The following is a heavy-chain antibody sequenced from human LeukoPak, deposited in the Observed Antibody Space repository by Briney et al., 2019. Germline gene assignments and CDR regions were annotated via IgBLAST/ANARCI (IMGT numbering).Heavy chain of an antibody. CDR2: IYYSGST. V-gene: IGHV4-59*01. D-gene: IGHD5-18*01. Sequence: SETLSLTRTVSGGSTSSYYWSWIRQPPGKGLEWIGYIYYSGSTNYNPSLKSRVTISVDTSKNQFSLKLSSVTAADTAVYYCARDSGYSYGLFDYWGQGTLVTVSS. CDR1: GGSTSSYY. CDR3: ARDSGYSYGLFDY. J-gene: IGHJ4*02.